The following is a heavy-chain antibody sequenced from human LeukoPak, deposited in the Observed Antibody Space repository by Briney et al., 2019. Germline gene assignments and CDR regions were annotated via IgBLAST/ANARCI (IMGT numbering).Heavy chain of an antibody. CDR2: ISPNSGGT. Sequence: ASVKVSCKASGYTFTGYYMHWVRQAPGQGLEWMGWISPNSGGTNYAQKFQGRVTMTRDTSISTAYMELSSLRSEDAAVYYCARVYYSSPRAWFDYWGQGTLVTVSS. J-gene: IGHJ5*01. CDR3: ARVYYSSPRAWFDY. CDR1: GYTFTGYY. D-gene: IGHD6-13*01. V-gene: IGHV1-2*02.